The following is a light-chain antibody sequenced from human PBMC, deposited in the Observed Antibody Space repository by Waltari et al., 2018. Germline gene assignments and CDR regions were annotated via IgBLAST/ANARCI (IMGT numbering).Light chain of an antibody. V-gene: IGKV3-20*01. CDR3: QTYVSLPVT. CDR1: QRFSRT. Sequence: CRDSQRFSRTLVRYLQKTAQAPWLLIYDASSVATGIPVSFSGLGSGSYFSCTITRLETEDFVVYYCQTYVSLPVTFGQGTKVEIK. CDR2: DAS. J-gene: IGKJ1*01.